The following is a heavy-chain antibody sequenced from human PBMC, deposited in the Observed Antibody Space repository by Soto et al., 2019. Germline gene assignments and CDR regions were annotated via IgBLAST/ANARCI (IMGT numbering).Heavy chain of an antibody. V-gene: IGHV1-18*01. CDR3: STHPGRGGWPEGNYVDY. CDR2: ISPYSGKT. CDR1: LYTFTHYR. J-gene: IGHJ4*02. Sequence: QVQLVQSRAEVKKPGASVQVSCKTSLYTFTHYRFPWVRQAPGQGLEWMGWISPYSGKTNYAQKLQGRVNMTTDTSTTTAYLELRSLKSDDTAVDDWSTHPGRGGWPEGNYVDYWGQGTLVTVSS. D-gene: IGHD6-19*01.